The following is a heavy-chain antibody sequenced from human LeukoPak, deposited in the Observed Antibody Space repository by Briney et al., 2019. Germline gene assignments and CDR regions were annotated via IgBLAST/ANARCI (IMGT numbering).Heavy chain of an antibody. CDR2: ISSSSSYI. Sequence: GGSLRLSCAASGFTFSSYSMNWVRQAPGKGLEWVSSISSSSSYIYYADSVKGRFTISRDNAKNSLYLQMNSLRAEDTAVYYCARGTNVEMATSAIWYWGQGTLVTVSS. V-gene: IGHV3-21*01. CDR1: GFTFSSYS. CDR3: ARGTNVEMATSAIWY. J-gene: IGHJ4*02. D-gene: IGHD5-24*01.